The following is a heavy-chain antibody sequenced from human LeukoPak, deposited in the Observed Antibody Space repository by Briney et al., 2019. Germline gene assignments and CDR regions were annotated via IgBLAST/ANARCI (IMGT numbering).Heavy chain of an antibody. V-gene: IGHV1-69*05. D-gene: IGHD4-23*01. Sequence: GASVKVSCKVSGGTFSSYAISWVRQAPGQGLEWMGRIIPIFGTANYAQKFQGRVTITTDESTSTAYMELSSLRSEDTAVYYCARDENYGGNFGYWGQGTLVTVSS. J-gene: IGHJ4*02. CDR3: ARDENYGGNFGY. CDR2: IIPIFGTA. CDR1: GGTFSSYA.